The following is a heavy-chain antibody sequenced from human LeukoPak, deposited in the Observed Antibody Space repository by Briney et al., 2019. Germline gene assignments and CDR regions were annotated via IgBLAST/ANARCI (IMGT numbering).Heavy chain of an antibody. D-gene: IGHD6-13*01. Sequence: ASVKVSCKASGYTFITYAMNWVRQAPGQGLEWMGWINTNTGNPTYAQGFIGRFVFSLDTSVSTAYLQISSLKAEDTAVYYCARDGGSWPFDQWGRGTLVTVSS. CDR2: INTNTGNP. V-gene: IGHV7-4-1*02. J-gene: IGHJ4*02. CDR3: ARDGGSWPFDQ. CDR1: GYTFITYA.